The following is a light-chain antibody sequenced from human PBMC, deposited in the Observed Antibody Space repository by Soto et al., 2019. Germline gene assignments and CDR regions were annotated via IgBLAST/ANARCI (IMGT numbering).Light chain of an antibody. CDR3: QSYDSRMSGYV. CDR2: GNS. Sequence: QSVLTQPPSVSGAPGQRVTISCTGSSSNIGAGYDVHWYQQLPGTAPKLLIYGNSNRPSGVPDRFSGSKSGTSASLAITGLQAEDEADYYCQSYDSRMSGYVFGTGTKGTV. J-gene: IGLJ1*01. CDR1: SSNIGAGYD. V-gene: IGLV1-40*01.